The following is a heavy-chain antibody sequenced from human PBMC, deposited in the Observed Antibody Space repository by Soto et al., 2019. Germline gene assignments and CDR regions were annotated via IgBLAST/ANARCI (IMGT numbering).Heavy chain of an antibody. J-gene: IGHJ6*02. Sequence: VYLSLSSGASGFPFSDNAMTWVRQAPGQGMEWVSSISDDGDSTYYADSVKGRFAVSRDNSKNTLFLHMNSLGAEDTAVYYWATSLSTAVNYGLYGCGQGSSVTVSS. V-gene: IGHV3-23*01. CDR3: ATSLSTAVNYGLYG. CDR1: GFPFSDNA. D-gene: IGHD2-2*01. CDR2: ISDDGDST.